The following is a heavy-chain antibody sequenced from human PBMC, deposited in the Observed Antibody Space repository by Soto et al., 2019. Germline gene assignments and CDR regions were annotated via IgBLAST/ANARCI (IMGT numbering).Heavy chain of an antibody. CDR1: RFTFSTYF. D-gene: IGHD3-9*01. J-gene: IGHJ6*02. CDR3: GRVGMTGNYYYYGMEV. V-gene: IGHV3-7*03. Sequence: GSLRLSCAASRFTFSTYFISWVRQAPGKGLEWVANIKQDGGEKYYVDSVKGRFIISRDNAKNSVYLQMNSLRAEDTSVYYCGRVGMTGNYYYYGMEVWGQAPEVPVS. CDR2: IKQDGGEK.